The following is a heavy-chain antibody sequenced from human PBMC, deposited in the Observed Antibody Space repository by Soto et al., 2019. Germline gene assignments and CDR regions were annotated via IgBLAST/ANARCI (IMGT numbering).Heavy chain of an antibody. D-gene: IGHD5-18*01. CDR3: ASGIQLWLRRINNGYSG. CDR2: IIPMFGTA. CDR1: GGTFSTYA. J-gene: IGHJ4*02. V-gene: IGHV1-69*12. Sequence: QVQLVQSGAEVKKPESSVKVSCKAPGGTFSTYAISWVRQAPGQGLEWMGGIIPMFGTANYAQRFQDRVTSTADEPTNTVYMELSSLRSEDTAVYFCASGIQLWLRRINNGYSGWGQGTLVTVSS.